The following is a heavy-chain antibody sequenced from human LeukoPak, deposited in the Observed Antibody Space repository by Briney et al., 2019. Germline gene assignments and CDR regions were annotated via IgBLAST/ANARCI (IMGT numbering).Heavy chain of an antibody. CDR3: ARETTPNSFAP. CDR1: RGSVSSGTYY. J-gene: IGHJ5*02. CDR2: VSYSGST. Sequence: KPSETLSLTCTVSRGSVSSGTYYWSWLRQPPGKGLEWIGYVSYSGSTNYNPSLKSRVTISLDTSKNQFSLKVNSVTAADTAVYYCARETTPNSFAPWGQGTLVTASS. V-gene: IGHV4-61*01. D-gene: IGHD4-11*01.